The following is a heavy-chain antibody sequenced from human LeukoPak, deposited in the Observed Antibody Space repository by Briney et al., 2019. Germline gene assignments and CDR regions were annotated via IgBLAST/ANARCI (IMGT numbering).Heavy chain of an antibody. D-gene: IGHD3-22*01. CDR2: ISSSGTI. CDR3: ARDRSSGYSGSFDY. Sequence: GSLRLSCSASGFTFSSYGMNWLRQAPGKGLEWVSYISSSGTIYYADSVKGRFTISRDNAKNSLYLQMNSLRAEDTAVYYCARDRSSGYSGSFDYWGQGTLVTVSS. J-gene: IGHJ4*02. V-gene: IGHV3-48*01. CDR1: GFTFSSYG.